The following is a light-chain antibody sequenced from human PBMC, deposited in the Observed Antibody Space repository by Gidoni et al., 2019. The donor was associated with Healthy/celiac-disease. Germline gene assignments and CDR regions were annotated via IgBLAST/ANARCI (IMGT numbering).Light chain of an antibody. J-gene: IGKJ3*01. CDR3: QQYNNWPPIR. V-gene: IGKV3-15*01. Sequence: EIGMTQSPATLSVSPGERATLSCRASQSVSSNLAWYQQKPGQAPRLLIYGASTRATGIPARFSGSGSGTEFPLTISPLQSEAFAVYYCQQYNNWPPIRFGPGTKVDIK. CDR2: GAS. CDR1: QSVSSN.